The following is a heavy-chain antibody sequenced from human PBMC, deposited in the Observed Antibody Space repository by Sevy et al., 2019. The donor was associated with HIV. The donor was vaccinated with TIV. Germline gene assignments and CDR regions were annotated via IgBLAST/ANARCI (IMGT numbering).Heavy chain of an antibody. Sequence: GGSLRLACAASGFTFSSYAMHWVRRAPGKGLEWVAVISYDGSNKDYADSVKGRLTISRDNSKNTLYLQMNSLRAEDTAVYYCATIGTGHTYGTPPWYWGQGTLVTVSS. V-gene: IGHV3-30-3*01. D-gene: IGHD5-18*01. J-gene: IGHJ4*02. CDR1: GFTFSSYA. CDR2: ISYDGSNK. CDR3: ATIGTGHTYGTPPWY.